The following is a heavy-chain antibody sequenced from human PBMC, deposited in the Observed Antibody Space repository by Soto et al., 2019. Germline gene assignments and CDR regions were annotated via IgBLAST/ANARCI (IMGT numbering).Heavy chain of an antibody. CDR1: EFTFRNYD. Sequence: EVQLVESGGGLVQPGGSLRLSCEASEFTFRNYDMHWVRQGTGKGLEWVSGISAAGDPDYADSVEGRFTISRENAQNSFFLQMNSLXXGDTAVYYCARTDRDFYGLDVWGQGTTVIVSS. CDR3: ARTDRDFYGLDV. J-gene: IGHJ6*02. CDR2: ISAAGDP. V-gene: IGHV3-13*05.